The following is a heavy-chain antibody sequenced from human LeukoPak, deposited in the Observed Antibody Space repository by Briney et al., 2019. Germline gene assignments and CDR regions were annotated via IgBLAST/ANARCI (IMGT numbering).Heavy chain of an antibody. J-gene: IGHJ3*02. Sequence: PGGSLRLSCAASGLSVSSNYMSWVRQAPGKGLEWVSVIYSGGSTYYADSVKGRFTISRHNSKNTLYLQMNSLRAEDTAVYYCARGYCSGGSCYLRASAFDIWGQGTMVTVSS. CDR2: IYSGGST. V-gene: IGHV3-53*04. D-gene: IGHD2-15*01. CDR1: GLSVSSNY. CDR3: ARGYCSGGSCYLRASAFDI.